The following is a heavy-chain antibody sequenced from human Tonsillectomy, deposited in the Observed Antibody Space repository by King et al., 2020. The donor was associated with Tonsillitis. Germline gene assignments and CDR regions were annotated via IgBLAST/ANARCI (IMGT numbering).Heavy chain of an antibody. CDR3: ARVDYYDSSGYYYGAFDI. Sequence: VQLQESGPGLVKPSETLSLTCTVFGGSISSYYWSWIRQPPGKGLEWIGYIFYSGSTNDNPSLKSRVTISVDTTKNQFSLKLSSVTAADTAVYYCARVDYYDSSGYYYGAFDIWGQGTMVTVSS. V-gene: IGHV4-59*01. D-gene: IGHD3-22*01. J-gene: IGHJ3*02. CDR1: GGSISSYY. CDR2: IFYSGST.